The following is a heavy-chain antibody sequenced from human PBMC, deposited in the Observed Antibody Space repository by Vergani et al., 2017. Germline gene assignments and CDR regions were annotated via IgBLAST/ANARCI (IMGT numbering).Heavy chain of an antibody. J-gene: IGHJ4*02. CDR1: GFTFSSYW. Sequence: VQLVESGGGVVQPGRSLRLSCAASGFTFSSYWMSWVRQAPGKGLEWVANIKQDGSEKYYVDSVKGRFTISRDNAKNSLYLQMNSLRAEDTAVYYCARDRSRRVPAATGGWGQGTLVTVSS. CDR3: ARDRSRRVPAATGG. CDR2: IKQDGSEK. V-gene: IGHV3-7*03. D-gene: IGHD2-2*01.